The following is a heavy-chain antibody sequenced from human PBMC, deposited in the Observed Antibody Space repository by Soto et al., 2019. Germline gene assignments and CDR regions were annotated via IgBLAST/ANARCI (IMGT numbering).Heavy chain of an antibody. CDR2: MSTNTGNT. J-gene: IGHJ4*02. D-gene: IGHD3-3*01. CDR1: GYTFTEFD. Sequence: GASVKVSCKTSGYTFTEFDINWVRQAPGQGLEWMGWMSTNTGNTGYAQKFQGRVTMTRDTSISTAYMELRRLRSEDTAVYYCARVVRFFGGHAGYWGQGTLVTVSS. V-gene: IGHV1-8*01. CDR3: ARVVRFFGGHAGY.